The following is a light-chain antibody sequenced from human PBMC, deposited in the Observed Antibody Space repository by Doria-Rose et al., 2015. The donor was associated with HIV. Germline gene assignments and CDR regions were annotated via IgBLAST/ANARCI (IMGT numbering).Light chain of an antibody. CDR1: QGITHS. J-gene: IGKJ2*01. CDR2: GTS. V-gene: IGKV1-NL1*01. CDR3: HQYYSTPNT. Sequence: DIQLTQSPSSLSASVGDTVTITCRASQGITHSLAWYQQKPGKAPKLLLHGTSTLESGVSSRFRGSGSGTDYTLTISGLQPEDFATYYCHQYYSTPNTFGQGTKLEIK.